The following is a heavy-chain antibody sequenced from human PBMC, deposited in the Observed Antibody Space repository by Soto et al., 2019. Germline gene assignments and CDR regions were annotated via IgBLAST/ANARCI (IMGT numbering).Heavy chain of an antibody. Sequence: SETLSLTCTVSGGSIRSGGYYWSWVRQSPRRGLEWIGNIYYSGSTYYNPSLKSRLTISVDTSKNQFSLNLSSVTAADTAVYYCARDRIMATAGTARHYFGLDVWGQGNTVTVS. D-gene: IGHD5-12*01. J-gene: IGHJ6*02. V-gene: IGHV4-31*03. CDR3: ARDRIMATAGTARHYFGLDV. CDR1: GGSIRSGGYY. CDR2: IYYSGST.